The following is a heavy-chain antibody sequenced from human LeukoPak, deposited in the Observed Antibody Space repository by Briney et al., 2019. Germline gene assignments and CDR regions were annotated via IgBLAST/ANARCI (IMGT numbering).Heavy chain of an antibody. CDR1: GGSISSSNYY. CDR2: IFYSGNT. J-gene: IGHJ4*02. Sequence: PSETLSLTCTVSGGSISSSNYYWGWIRQPPGKGLEWIGSIFYSGNTYYNSSLKSRVTISVDPSKNQFSLQLSSLTAADTTVYYCARDLQGWGQGTLVTVSS. V-gene: IGHV4-39*02. CDR3: ARDLQG.